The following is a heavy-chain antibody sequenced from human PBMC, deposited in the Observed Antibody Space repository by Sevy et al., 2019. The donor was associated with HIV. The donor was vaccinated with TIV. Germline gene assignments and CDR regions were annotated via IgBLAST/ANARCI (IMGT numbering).Heavy chain of an antibody. J-gene: IGHJ4*02. CDR3: AGENAWGRGYS. V-gene: IGHV4-59*08. CDR1: GGSITSLY. D-gene: IGHD1-26*01. Sequence: PESLSLTCTVSGGSITSLYWNWIRQPPGKGLEWIANIYYNGHINYNPSLKSRVTLTLDTSKNQLSLRLRSVTAADTAMYYCAGENAWGRGYSWGQGTLVSVSS. CDR2: IYYNGHI.